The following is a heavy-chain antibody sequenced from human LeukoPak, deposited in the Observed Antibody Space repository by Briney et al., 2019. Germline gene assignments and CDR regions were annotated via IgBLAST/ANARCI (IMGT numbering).Heavy chain of an antibody. CDR2: ISAYNGNT. D-gene: IGHD6-6*01. J-gene: IGHJ3*02. CDR3: ARDRPRPDGNAFDI. V-gene: IGHV1-18*01. Sequence: GASVKVSCKASGYTFTSYGISWVRQAPGQGLEWMGWISAYNGNTNYAQKLQGRVTMTTDTSTSTAYMELRSLRSDDTAVYYCARDRPRPDGNAFDIWDQGTMVTVSS. CDR1: GYTFTSYG.